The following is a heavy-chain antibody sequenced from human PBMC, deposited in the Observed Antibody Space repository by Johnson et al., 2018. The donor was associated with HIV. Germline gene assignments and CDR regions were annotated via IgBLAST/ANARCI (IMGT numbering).Heavy chain of an antibody. Sequence: QVQLVESGGGVVRPGGSLRLSCAASGFTCSSYAMHWVRQAPGKGQEWVAVISYAGGDKYYADAVQGRLTISRDNSKSTLYLQMNSLRPEDTAVYYCAKERRAPRAFDIWGQGTMVTVSS. V-gene: IGHV3-30-3*02. CDR1: GFTCSSYA. J-gene: IGHJ3*02. CDR3: AKERRAPRAFDI. CDR2: ISYAGGDK.